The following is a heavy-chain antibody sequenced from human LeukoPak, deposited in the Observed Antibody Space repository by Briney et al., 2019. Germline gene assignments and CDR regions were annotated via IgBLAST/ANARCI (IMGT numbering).Heavy chain of an antibody. D-gene: IGHD6-19*01. CDR1: GFTFSNYA. CDR2: ISSSGGIT. J-gene: IGHJ4*02. CDR3: AKVAIAVDYYFDY. V-gene: IGHV3-23*01. Sequence: GGSLRLSCAASGFTFSNYAMSWVRQAPGKGLEWVSGISSSGGITYDADSVKGRFTISRDNSKNTLYLQMNSLRAEDTAVYYCAKVAIAVDYYFDYWGQGNMVTVSS.